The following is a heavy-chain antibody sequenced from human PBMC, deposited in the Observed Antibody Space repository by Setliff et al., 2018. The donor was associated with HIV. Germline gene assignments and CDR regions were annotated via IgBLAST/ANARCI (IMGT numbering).Heavy chain of an antibody. V-gene: IGHV1-18*01. CDR1: GYSFTNYG. CDR3: AREVVPTADHHNFDS. CDR2: ISPYNGDT. Sequence: ASVKVSCKASGYSFTNYGISWVRQAPGQGLEWVGWISPYNGDTKYAEKVQGRVTMATDTSTSTAYMELRSLRPDDTAVYYCAREVVPTADHHNFDSWGQGSLVTVSS. D-gene: IGHD2-2*01. J-gene: IGHJ4*02.